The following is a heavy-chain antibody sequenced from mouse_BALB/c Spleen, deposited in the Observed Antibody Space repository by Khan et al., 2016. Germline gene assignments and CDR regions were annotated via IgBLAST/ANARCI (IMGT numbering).Heavy chain of an antibody. D-gene: IGHD2-1*01. CDR2: INSDGSAI. CDR3: MRYGNYWYFDV. Sequence: EVQLLETGGGLVQPGGSRGLSCEGSGFTFSGFWMSWVRQTPGKTLEWIGDINSDGSAINYAPSIKDRFTIFRDNDKSTLYMQMSHVRSEDTATYFCMRYGNYWYFDVWGAGTTVTVSS. V-gene: IGHV11-2*02. J-gene: IGHJ1*01. CDR1: GFTFSGFW.